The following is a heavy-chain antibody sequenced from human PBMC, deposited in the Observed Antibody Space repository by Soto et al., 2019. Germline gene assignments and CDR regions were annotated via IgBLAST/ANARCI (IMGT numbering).Heavy chain of an antibody. V-gene: IGHV5-10-1*01. CDR1: GYSFAGYW. CDR2: IDPSDSQT. Sequence: PGESLKISCKGSGYSFAGYWITWVREKPGKGLEWMGRIDPSDSQTYYSPSFRGHVTISVTKSSTTVFLQWSSLRASDTAMYYCARQIYDSDTGPNFQYYFDSWGQGIPVTVSS. J-gene: IGHJ4*02. D-gene: IGHD3-22*01. CDR3: ARQIYDSDTGPNFQYYFDS.